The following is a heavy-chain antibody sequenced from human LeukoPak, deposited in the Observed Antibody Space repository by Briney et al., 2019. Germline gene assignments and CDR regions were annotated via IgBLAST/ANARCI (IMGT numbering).Heavy chain of an antibody. CDR2: INWNGDRT. J-gene: IGHJ5*02. Sequence: GGSLRLSCAASGFTFDDSGMSWVRQAPGKGLEWVSGINWNGDRTAYADSVKGRFTISRDNAKNSLYLHMNSLRAEDTALYYCARVKISFGFGPWGQGTLVTVSS. CDR1: GFTFDDSG. CDR3: ARVKISFGFGP. D-gene: IGHD2/OR15-2a*01. V-gene: IGHV3-20*04.